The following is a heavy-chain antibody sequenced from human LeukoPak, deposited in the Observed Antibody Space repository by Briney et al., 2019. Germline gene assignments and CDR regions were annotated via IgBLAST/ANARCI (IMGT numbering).Heavy chain of an antibody. Sequence: PGGSLRLSCAASGFTFSSYSMNWVPQAPGKGLEGVSYISSSSSTIYYADSVRGRFTISRDNAKNSLYLQMNSLRAEDMAVYDCARLAHVRFLEWLSQPYYYYMDVGGKGP. V-gene: IGHV3-48*01. CDR3: ARLAHVRFLEWLSQPYYYYMDV. D-gene: IGHD3-3*01. J-gene: IGHJ6*03. CDR1: GFTFSSYS. CDR2: ISSSSSTI.